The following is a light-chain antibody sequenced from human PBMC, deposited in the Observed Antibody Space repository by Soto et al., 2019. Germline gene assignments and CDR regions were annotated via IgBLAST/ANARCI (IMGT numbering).Light chain of an antibody. CDR3: QQYGTSEII. V-gene: IGKV3-20*01. J-gene: IGKJ5*01. Sequence: VLTQSPGTLSLSPGEGATLSCRASQSLTNSFIAWYQRKPGQAPRLLIYDTSIRASGIPDRFSGSGSGTDFTLTISRPEPEDFAVFYCQQYGTSEIIFGQGTRLEIK. CDR1: QSLTNSF. CDR2: DTS.